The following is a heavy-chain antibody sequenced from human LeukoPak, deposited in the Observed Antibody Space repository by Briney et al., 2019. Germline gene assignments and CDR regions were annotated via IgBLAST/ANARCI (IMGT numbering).Heavy chain of an antibody. CDR2: ISDSGGYT. V-gene: IGHV3-23*01. D-gene: IGHD3/OR15-3a*01. CDR3: ASIGLVNTDDAFDI. CDR1: GLTFRTYA. Sequence: GGSLRLSCAASGLTFRTYAMSWVRQAPGKGLEWVSSISDSGGYTYYPDSVKGRFTISRDNAKNSLYLQMNRLRAEDTAVYYCASIGLVNTDDAFDIWGQGTMVTVSS. J-gene: IGHJ3*02.